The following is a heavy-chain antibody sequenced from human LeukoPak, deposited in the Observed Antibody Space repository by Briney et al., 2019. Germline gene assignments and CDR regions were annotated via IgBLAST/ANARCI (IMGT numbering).Heavy chain of an antibody. CDR2: ISGSGGST. CDR1: GFRFSTYG. J-gene: IGHJ5*01. Sequence: GGSLRLSCAASGFRFSTYGMSWVRQAPGKGLEWVSTISGSGGSTYYADSVKGRFTISRDNSKNTLYLQMNSLRAEDTAVYYCAKNSGSDSGYWFDSSGAGTLLTVSS. CDR3: AKNSGSDSGYWFDS. D-gene: IGHD5-12*01. V-gene: IGHV3-23*01.